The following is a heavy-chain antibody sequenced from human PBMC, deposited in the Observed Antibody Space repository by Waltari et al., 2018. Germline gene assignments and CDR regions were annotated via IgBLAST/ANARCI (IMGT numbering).Heavy chain of an antibody. CDR1: GYTIDRGYY. Sequence: QVQLQESGPGLVKPSETRSLTCAASGYTIDRGYYWGWIREPPGKGMEWIGSIYHSGSTCYNPSLKSRVTISVDTSKNQFSLKLSSVTAADTAVYYCARDQPSVLVGATNAFDIWGQGTMVTVSS. CDR2: IYHSGST. CDR3: ARDQPSVLVGATNAFDI. V-gene: IGHV4-38-2*02. J-gene: IGHJ3*02. D-gene: IGHD1-26*01.